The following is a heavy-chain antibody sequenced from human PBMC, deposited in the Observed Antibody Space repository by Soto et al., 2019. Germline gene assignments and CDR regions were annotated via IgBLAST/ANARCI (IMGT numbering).Heavy chain of an antibody. CDR1: GYTFTSYY. D-gene: IGHD4-17*01. J-gene: IGHJ4*02. CDR2: INPSGGST. Sequence: ASVKVSCKASGYTFTSYYMHWVRQAPGQGLEWMGIINPSGGSTSYAQKFQGRVTMTRDTSTSTVYMELNSLRSEDTAVYYCAREPVRFYGDAETFNWGQGTLVTVSS. V-gene: IGHV1-46*01. CDR3: AREPVRFYGDAETFN.